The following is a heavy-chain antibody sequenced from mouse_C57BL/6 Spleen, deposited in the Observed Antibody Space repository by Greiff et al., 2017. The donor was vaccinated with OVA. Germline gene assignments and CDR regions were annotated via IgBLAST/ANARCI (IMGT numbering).Heavy chain of an antibody. CDR3: ARGDYYGSLAWFAY. CDR2: ISDGGSYT. V-gene: IGHV5-4*03. CDR1: GFTFSSYA. Sequence: EVMLVESGGGLVKPGGSLKLSCAASGFTFSSYAMSWVRQTPEKRLEWVATISDGGSYTYYPDNVKGRFTISRDNAKNNLYLQMSHLKSEDTAMYYCARGDYYGSLAWFAYWGQGTLVTVSA. D-gene: IGHD1-1*01. J-gene: IGHJ3*01.